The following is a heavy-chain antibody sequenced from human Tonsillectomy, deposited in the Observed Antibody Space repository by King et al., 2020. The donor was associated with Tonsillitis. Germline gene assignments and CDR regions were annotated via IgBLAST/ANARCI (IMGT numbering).Heavy chain of an antibody. D-gene: IGHD3-22*01. CDR3: ARDFLVYYDSSGYYHYYGMDV. V-gene: IGHV3-48*01. CDR1: GFTFSSYS. Sequence: QLVQSGGGLVQPGGSLRLSCAASGFTFSSYSMNWVRQAPGKGLEWVSYISSSSSTIYYADSVKGRFTISRDNAKNSLYLQMNSLRAEDTAVYYCARDFLVYYDSSGYYHYYGMDVWGQGTTVTVSS. J-gene: IGHJ6*02. CDR2: ISSSSSTI.